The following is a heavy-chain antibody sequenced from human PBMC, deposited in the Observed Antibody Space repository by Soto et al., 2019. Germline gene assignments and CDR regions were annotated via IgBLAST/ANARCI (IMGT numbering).Heavy chain of an antibody. CDR3: AKIVTRHSLVPVFDQ. V-gene: IGHV3-9*01. CDR1: GFRFDEYA. CDR2: ISWDSGSI. Sequence: LRLSCVASGFRFDEYAIHWVRQAPGKGLEWVSGISWDSGSINYAGSVRGRFTVSRDNAKNSLYLHMTSLRSEDTAFYYCAKIVTRHSLVPVFDQWGQGALVTVSS. D-gene: IGHD2-21*01. J-gene: IGHJ4*02.